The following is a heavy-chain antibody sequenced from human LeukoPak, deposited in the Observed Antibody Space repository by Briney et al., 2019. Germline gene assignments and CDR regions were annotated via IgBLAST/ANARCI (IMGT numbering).Heavy chain of an antibody. D-gene: IGHD3-22*01. CDR2: ITNNGGST. Sequence: GGSLRLSCTASGFTFSTYVMYWVRQAPGKGLEYVSAITNNGGSTYYANSVKGRFTISRDNSKNTLYLQMGSLRADDMAVYYCARAKSSNGYYFDYWGQGTLVTVSS. CDR1: GFTFSTYV. V-gene: IGHV3-64*01. CDR3: ARAKSSNGYYFDY. J-gene: IGHJ4*02.